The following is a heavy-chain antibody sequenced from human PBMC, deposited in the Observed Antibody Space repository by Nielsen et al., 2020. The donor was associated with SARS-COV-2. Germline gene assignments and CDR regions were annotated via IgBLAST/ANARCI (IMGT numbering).Heavy chain of an antibody. D-gene: IGHD6-19*01. Sequence: ASVKVSCKASGYTFTSYAMNWVRQAPGQGLEWMGWINTNTGNPTYAQGFTGRFVFSLDTSVSTAYLQISSLKAEDTAMYYCARDLSGAVAVPGGFDYWGQGTLVTVSS. J-gene: IGHJ4*02. V-gene: IGHV7-4-1*02. CDR2: INTNTGNP. CDR1: GYTFTSYA. CDR3: ARDLSGAVAVPGGFDY.